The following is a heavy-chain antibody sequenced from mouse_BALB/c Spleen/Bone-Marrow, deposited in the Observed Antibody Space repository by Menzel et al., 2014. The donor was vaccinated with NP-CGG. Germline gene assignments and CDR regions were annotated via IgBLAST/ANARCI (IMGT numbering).Heavy chain of an antibody. CDR2: INPSNGRT. CDR3: ARRATTVVATDY. D-gene: IGHD1-1*01. J-gene: IGHJ2*01. Sequence: VQLQQSGAELVKPGASVKLSCKASGYTFTSYWMHWVKQRPGQGLEWIGEINPSNGRTNYNEKFKSKATLTVDKSSSTAYMRLGSLTSEDSAVYYCARRATTVVATDYWGQGTTLTVSS. V-gene: IGHV1S81*02. CDR1: GYTFTSYW.